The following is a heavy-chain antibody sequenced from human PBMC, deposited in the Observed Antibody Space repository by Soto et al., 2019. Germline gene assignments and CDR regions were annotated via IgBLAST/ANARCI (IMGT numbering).Heavy chain of an antibody. V-gene: IGHV3-15*01. Sequence: EVQLVESGGGLVKPGGSLRLSCAASGFTFSNAWMSWVRQAPGKGLEWVGRIKSKTDGGTTDYAAPVKGRFTISSDDSKNTLYLQMDGHKSEDTAVYYCPTLLWFGGLPANWGQGTLVTVSS. CDR1: GFTFSNAW. J-gene: IGHJ4*02. D-gene: IGHD3-10*01. CDR2: IKSKTDGGTT. CDR3: PTLLWFGGLPAN.